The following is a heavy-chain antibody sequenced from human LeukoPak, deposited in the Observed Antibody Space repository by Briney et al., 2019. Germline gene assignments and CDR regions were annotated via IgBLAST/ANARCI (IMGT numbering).Heavy chain of an antibody. V-gene: IGHV4-34*01. CDR3: ARGFLGYCSSTCCPGYRY. D-gene: IGHD2-2*01. CDR2: INHSGST. J-gene: IGHJ4*02. Sequence: SETLSLTCAVYGGSFSGYYWSWIRQPPGKGLEWIGEINHSGSTNHNPSLKSRVTISVDTSKNQFSLKLSSVTAADTAVYYCARGFLGYCSSTCCPGYRYWGQGTLVTVSS. CDR1: GGSFSGYY.